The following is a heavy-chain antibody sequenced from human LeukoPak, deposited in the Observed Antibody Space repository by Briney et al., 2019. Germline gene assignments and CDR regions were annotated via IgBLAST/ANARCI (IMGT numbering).Heavy chain of an antibody. CDR3: ARDRRTVRGVTNFDY. J-gene: IGHJ4*02. V-gene: IGHV1-18*01. CDR1: GYTFTSYG. Sequence: ASVTVSCKASGYTFTSYGISWVRQAPGQGLAWMGCIRAYNGNTNYAQKLQVRVTMTTDTSTSTAYMELRSLRSDDTAVYYCARDRRTVRGVTNFDYWGQGTLVTVSS. CDR2: IRAYNGNT. D-gene: IGHD3-10*02.